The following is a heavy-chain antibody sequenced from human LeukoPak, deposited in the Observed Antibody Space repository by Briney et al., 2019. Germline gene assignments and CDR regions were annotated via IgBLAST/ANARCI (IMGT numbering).Heavy chain of an antibody. V-gene: IGHV4-59*01. J-gene: IGHJ3*02. D-gene: IGHD3-9*01. CDR3: ARDTIPGAFDI. CDR1: GGSISSYY. CDR2: IYYSGST. Sequence: SETLSLTCTVSGGSISSYYWSWIRQPPGKGLEWIGYIYYSGSTNYNPSLKSRVTISVDTSKNQFSLKLSSVTAADTAVYYCARDTIPGAFDIWGQGTMVTVSS.